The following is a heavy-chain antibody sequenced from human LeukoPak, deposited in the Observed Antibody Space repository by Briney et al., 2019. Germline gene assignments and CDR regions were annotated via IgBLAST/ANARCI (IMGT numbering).Heavy chain of an antibody. D-gene: IGHD6-13*01. J-gene: IGHJ4*02. CDR1: GHTFTSYY. CDR3: ARGRPPQDSSWYLVDFDY. CDR2: INPSGGST. V-gene: IGHV1-46*01. Sequence: GASVKVSCKASGHTFTSYYMHWVRQAPGQGLEWMGIINPSGGSTSYAQKFQGRVTMTRDTSTSTVYMELSSLRSEDTAVYYCARGRPPQDSSWYLVDFDYWGQGTLVTVSS.